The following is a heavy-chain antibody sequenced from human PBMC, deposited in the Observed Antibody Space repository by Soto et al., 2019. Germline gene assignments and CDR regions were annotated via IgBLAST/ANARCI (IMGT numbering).Heavy chain of an antibody. CDR2: IYHGGST. Sequence: QVQLQESGPGLVKPSETLSLTCTVSGDSVSSGSYYWSWIRQPPGKGLEWIGHIYHGGSTNYNPSLTSRVPRSVASSKSQFSLKLTSVTAADTAVYYCARGPFCGGDCYLPYFDYWGQGTLVTVSS. V-gene: IGHV4-61*01. CDR3: ARGPFCGGDCYLPYFDY. CDR1: GDSVSSGSYY. D-gene: IGHD2-21*02. J-gene: IGHJ4*02.